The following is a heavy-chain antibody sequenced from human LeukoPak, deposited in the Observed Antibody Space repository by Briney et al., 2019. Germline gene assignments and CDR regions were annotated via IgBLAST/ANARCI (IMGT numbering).Heavy chain of an antibody. V-gene: IGHV1-2*04. Sequence: ASVKVSCKASRYTFTGYYMHWVRQAPGQGLEWMGWINPNSGGTNYAQKFQGWVTMTRDTSISTAYMELSRLRSDDTAVYYCARERGSCSSSACYTSDAFDMWGQGTMVTVSS. CDR2: INPNSGGT. CDR1: RYTFTGYY. J-gene: IGHJ3*02. D-gene: IGHD2-2*02. CDR3: ARERGSCSSSACYTSDAFDM.